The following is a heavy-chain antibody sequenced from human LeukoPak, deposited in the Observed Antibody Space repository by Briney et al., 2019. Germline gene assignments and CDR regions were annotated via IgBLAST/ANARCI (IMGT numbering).Heavy chain of an antibody. CDR3: AELGISMIGGV. Sequence: HPGGYLRLSCAASGFTFYDYAMHWVRPAPGKGLEWVSGISWNSGSIGYADSVKGRFTISRDNAKNSLYLQMNSLRDEDTAVYYCAELGISMIGGVWGKGTTVTISS. CDR1: GFTFYDYA. CDR2: ISWNSGSI. D-gene: IGHD3-10*02. J-gene: IGHJ6*04. V-gene: IGHV3-9*01.